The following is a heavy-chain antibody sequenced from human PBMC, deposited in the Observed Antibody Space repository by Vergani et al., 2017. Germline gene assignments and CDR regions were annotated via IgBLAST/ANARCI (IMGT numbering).Heavy chain of an antibody. Sequence: QVQLVESGGGVVQPGRSLRLSCAASGFTFSSYGMHWVRQAPGKGLEWVAVIWYDGSNKYYADSVKGRFTISRDNSKNTLYLQMNSLRAEDTAVYYCARDSVYHYFDYWGQGTLVTVSS. V-gene: IGHV3-33*01. CDR1: GFTFSSYG. CDR2: IWYDGSNK. D-gene: IGHD2-2*01. J-gene: IGHJ4*02. CDR3: ARDSVYHYFDY.